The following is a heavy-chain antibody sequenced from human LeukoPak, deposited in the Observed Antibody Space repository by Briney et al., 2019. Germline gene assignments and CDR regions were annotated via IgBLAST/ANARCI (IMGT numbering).Heavy chain of an antibody. CDR1: GLTVSNNY. J-gene: IGHJ6*03. CDR2: IFSGGGT. D-gene: IGHD3-16*01. V-gene: IGHV3-66*01. Sequence: GGSLRLSCVVSGLTVSNNYMTWVRQAPGKGLEWVSLIFSGGGTYYADSVKGRFTISRDSSKNTLYLQMTSLSAEDTAVYYALAGYYYYYMDVWGKGTTVTVSS. CDR3: LAGYYYYYMDV.